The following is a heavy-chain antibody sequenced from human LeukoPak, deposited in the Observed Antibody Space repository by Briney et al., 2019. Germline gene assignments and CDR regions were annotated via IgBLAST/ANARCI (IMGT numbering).Heavy chain of an antibody. V-gene: IGHV3-49*04. D-gene: IGHD6-13*01. CDR1: GFTFGDYA. J-gene: IGHJ4*02. CDR2: IRSKAYGGTT. Sequence: GGSLRLSCTASGFTFGDYAMSWVRQAPGKGLEWVGFIRSKAYGGTTEYAASVKGRSTISRDDSKSIAYLQMNSLKTEDTAVYYCTRSSIAAAGFFDYWGQGTLVTVSS. CDR3: TRSSIAAAGFFDY.